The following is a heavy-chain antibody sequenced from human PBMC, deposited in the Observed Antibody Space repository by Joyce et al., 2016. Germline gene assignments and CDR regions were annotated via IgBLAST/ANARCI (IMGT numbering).Heavy chain of an antibody. D-gene: IGHD3-10*01. CDR2: IYQSGNT. CDR3: ARAPRGPGYFDS. J-gene: IGHJ4*02. CDR1: GDSFTTGGYA. Sequence: QLLLQESGPGLVKTSQTLSLTCAVSGDSFTTGGYAWNWIRQPPGKGLEWIVDIYQSGNTHFTPSLQSRVTISLDRSKSQFALKLSSVTAADTAVYYCARAPRGPGYFDSWGQGTLVTVSS. V-gene: IGHV4-30-2*01.